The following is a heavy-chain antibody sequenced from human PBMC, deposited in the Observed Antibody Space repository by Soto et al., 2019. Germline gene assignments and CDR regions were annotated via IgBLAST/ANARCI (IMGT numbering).Heavy chain of an antibody. CDR1: GYIFTSYW. CDR3: ARVGYYYDSSGYQGAFDI. D-gene: IGHD3-22*01. J-gene: IGHJ3*02. CDR2: IYPGDSDT. Sequence: VESLKISCKGSGYIFTSYWICCCLQMPVKVLEWMGIIYPGDSDTRYSPSFQGQVTISADKSISTAYLQWSSLKASDTAMYYCARVGYYYDSSGYQGAFDIWGQGTMVTVSS. V-gene: IGHV5-51*01.